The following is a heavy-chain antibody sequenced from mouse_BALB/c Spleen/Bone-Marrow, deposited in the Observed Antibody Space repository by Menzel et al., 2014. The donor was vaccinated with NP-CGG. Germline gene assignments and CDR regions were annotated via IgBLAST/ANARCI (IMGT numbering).Heavy chain of an antibody. D-gene: IGHD1-1*01. CDR1: GFNIKDPY. Sequence: VQLQQSGAELVKPGASVKLSCTASGFNIKDPYMHWVKQRPEQGLEWIGRIDPANGSTKYDPKFQGKATITADTSSNTAYLQLSSLTSEDTAVYYCAPYYYGRWFTYWGQGTLVTVSA. J-gene: IGHJ3*01. V-gene: IGHV14-3*02. CDR2: IDPANGST. CDR3: APYYYGRWFTY.